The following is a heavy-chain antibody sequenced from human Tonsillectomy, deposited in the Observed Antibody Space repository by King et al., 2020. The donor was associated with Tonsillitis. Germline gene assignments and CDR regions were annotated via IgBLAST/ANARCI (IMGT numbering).Heavy chain of an antibody. Sequence: EVQLVESGGGLVQSGGSLRLSCSTSGFIFSRYAMNWVRQAPGQGLEYVSGITSNGSITYHADSVKGRFTISRDDAKNTLYLQMSTLRSEDTAVYYCVKSGGGAGVLDFWGQGSLVTVSS. D-gene: IGHD2-15*01. J-gene: IGHJ4*02. CDR3: VKSGGGAGVLDF. CDR2: ITSNGSIT. CDR1: GFIFSRYA. V-gene: IGHV3-64D*06.